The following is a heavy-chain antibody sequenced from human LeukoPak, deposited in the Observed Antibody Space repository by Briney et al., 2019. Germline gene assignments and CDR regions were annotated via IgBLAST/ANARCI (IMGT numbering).Heavy chain of an antibody. D-gene: IGHD4-23*01. CDR1: GFSFRNYW. J-gene: IGHJ4*02. V-gene: IGHV3-74*01. CDR3: ARVPYGGRAVDY. CDR2: ICSDGSCT. Sequence: GGSLRLSCAASGFSFRNYWMHWVRQAPGKGLEWVSRICSDGSCTSYADSVKGRFTMSRDNARNTLYLQVNSLRGEDTGVYYCARVPYGGRAVDYWGRGTLVTVSS.